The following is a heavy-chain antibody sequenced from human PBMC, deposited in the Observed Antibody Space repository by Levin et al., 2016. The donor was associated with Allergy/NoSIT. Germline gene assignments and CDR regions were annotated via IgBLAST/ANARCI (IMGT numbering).Heavy chain of an antibody. V-gene: IGHV3-64D*06. D-gene: IGHD2-2*01. CDR3: VAPSCDSTNCYAFDF. J-gene: IGHJ4*02. Sequence: WIRQPPGKGLEYVSLISSNGGGTYYADSVKGRFTISRDNSKNRLFLQMSSLRPEDTAVYYCVAPSCDSTNCYAFDFWGRGALVTVSS. CDR2: ISSNGGGT.